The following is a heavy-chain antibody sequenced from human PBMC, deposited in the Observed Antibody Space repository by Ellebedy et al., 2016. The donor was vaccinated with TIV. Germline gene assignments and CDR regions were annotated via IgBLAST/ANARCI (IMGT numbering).Heavy chain of an antibody. V-gene: IGHV4-34*01. CDR1: GESLSGYY. D-gene: IGHD3-22*01. J-gene: IGHJ3*02. CDR2: IDHTGNT. CDR3: ARGLVVTMIVVVIREDAFDI. Sequence: GSLRLSCAVYGESLSGYYWSWIRQPPGKGLEWIGEIDHTGNTNYNPSLKSRVTISVDTSKNQFSLKLSSVTAADTAVYYCARGLVVTMIVVVIREDAFDIWGQGTMVTVSS.